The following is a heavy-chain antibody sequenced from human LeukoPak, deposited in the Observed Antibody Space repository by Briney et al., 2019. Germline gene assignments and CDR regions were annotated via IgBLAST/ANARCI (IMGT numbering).Heavy chain of an antibody. D-gene: IGHD1-26*01. J-gene: IGHJ5*02. CDR3: VIQSGSFFS. V-gene: IGHV4-4*07. CDR1: GGSISSFY. CDR2: GSGSGSA. Sequence: PSETLSLTCTVSGGSISSFYWTWIRQPAGKGLEWIGRGSGSGSANYSPSLNSRVTMSVDTSKNHFSLKLRSVTAADTAVYYCVIQSGSFFSWGQGAQVTVSS.